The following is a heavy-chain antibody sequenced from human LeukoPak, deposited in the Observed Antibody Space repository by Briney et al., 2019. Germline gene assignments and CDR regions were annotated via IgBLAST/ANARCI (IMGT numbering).Heavy chain of an antibody. CDR2: MNPKSGDT. Sequence: ASVKVSCKASGYTFTSYDINWVRQAPGQGPEWMGWMNPKSGDTVSTQKFEGRVTMTRDTSISTAYMELSTLTSDDTAVYYCARGRWTGYCSSTNCYSGLDPWGQGTLVTVSS. V-gene: IGHV1-8*01. CDR3: ARGRWTGYCSSTNCYSGLDP. D-gene: IGHD2-2*02. CDR1: GYTFTSYD. J-gene: IGHJ5*02.